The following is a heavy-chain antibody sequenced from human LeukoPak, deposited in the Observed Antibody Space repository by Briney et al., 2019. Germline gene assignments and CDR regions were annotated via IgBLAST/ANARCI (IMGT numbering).Heavy chain of an antibody. CDR1: GFTFSSYS. D-gene: IGHD6-13*01. Sequence: PGGSLRLSCAASGFTFSSYSMNWVRQAPGKGLEWVSSISSSSSYIYYADSVKGRFTISRDNAKNSLYLQMNSLRAEDTAVYYCARVTPSAAAGTDYWGQGTLVTVSS. V-gene: IGHV3-21*01. CDR3: ARVTPSAAAGTDY. CDR2: ISSSSSYI. J-gene: IGHJ4*02.